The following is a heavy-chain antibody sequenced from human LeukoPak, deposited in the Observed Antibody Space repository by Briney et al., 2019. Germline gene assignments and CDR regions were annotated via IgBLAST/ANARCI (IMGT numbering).Heavy chain of an antibody. J-gene: IGHJ4*02. CDR2: INPSGGST. D-gene: IGHD6-13*01. Sequence: ASVKVSCKASGYTFTSYYMHWVRQAPGQGLEWMGIINPSGGSTSHAQKFQGRVTMTRDMSTSTVHMELSSLRSEDTAVYYCAGEEAEQQLDYWGQGTLVTVSS. V-gene: IGHV1-46*01. CDR3: AGEEAEQQLDY. CDR1: GYTFTSYY.